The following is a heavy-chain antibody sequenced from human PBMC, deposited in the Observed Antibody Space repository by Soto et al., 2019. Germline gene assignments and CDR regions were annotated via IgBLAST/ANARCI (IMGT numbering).Heavy chain of an antibody. Sequence: EVQVVESGGGVVKPGGSLRLSCNFSFSMYSMDWVRQAPGKGLEWVASISSGSAFIKYADSVKGRFTISRDNAKNSVSLQMDSLRVEDTAMYYCTRDQGGSYDSWFDPWGRGTLVTVSS. CDR2: ISSGSAFI. J-gene: IGHJ5*02. CDR1: FSFSMYS. D-gene: IGHD1-26*01. CDR3: TRDQGGSYDSWFDP. V-gene: IGHV3-21*01.